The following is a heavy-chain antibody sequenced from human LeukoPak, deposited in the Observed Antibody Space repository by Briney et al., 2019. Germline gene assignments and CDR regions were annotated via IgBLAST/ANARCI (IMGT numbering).Heavy chain of an antibody. V-gene: IGHV3-74*01. CDR1: GFTFNNYW. CDR2: INSDGGTT. D-gene: IGHD2-15*01. Sequence: GGSLRLSCAASGFTFNNYWMHWVRQAPGKGLVWVSRINSDGGTTNYADSVKGRFTISRDNSKNTLYLQMNSLRAEDTAVYYCARAGIVVVVAATLDYWGQGTLVTVSS. CDR3: ARAGIVVVVAATLDY. J-gene: IGHJ4*02.